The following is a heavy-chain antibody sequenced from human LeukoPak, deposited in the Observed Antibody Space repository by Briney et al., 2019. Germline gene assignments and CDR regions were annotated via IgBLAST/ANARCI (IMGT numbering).Heavy chain of an antibody. CDR2: IYSGGST. V-gene: IGHV3-53*01. CDR1: GFTVSSNY. J-gene: IGHJ6*04. D-gene: IGHD3-16*01. Sequence: PGGSLRLSCAASGFTVSSNYMSWVRQAPGKGLEWVSVIYSGGSTYYADSVKGRFTISRDNSKNTLYLQMNSLRAEDTAVYYCARDWGLLDYYGMDVWGKGTTVTLSS. CDR3: ARDWGLLDYYGMDV.